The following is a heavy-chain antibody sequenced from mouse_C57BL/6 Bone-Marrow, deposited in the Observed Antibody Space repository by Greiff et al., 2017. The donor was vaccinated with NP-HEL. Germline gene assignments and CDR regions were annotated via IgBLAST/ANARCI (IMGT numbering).Heavy chain of an antibody. CDR1: GFTFSSYA. CDR2: ISDGGSYT. Sequence: EVKLVESGGGLVKPGGSLKLSCAASGFTFSSYAMSWVRQTPEKRLEWVATISDGGSYTYYPDNVQGRFTISRDNAKNNLYLQMSHLKSEDTAMYYCASYYDYDWFAYWGQGTLVTVSA. D-gene: IGHD2-4*01. J-gene: IGHJ3*01. V-gene: IGHV5-4*03. CDR3: ASYYDYDWFAY.